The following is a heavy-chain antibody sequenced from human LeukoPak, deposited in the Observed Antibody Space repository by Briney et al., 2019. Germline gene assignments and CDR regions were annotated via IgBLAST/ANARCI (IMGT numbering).Heavy chain of an antibody. CDR2: ISGSGGST. CDR1: GFTFSSYA. V-gene: IGHV3-23*01. Sequence: PGGSLRLSCAASGFTFSSYAMSWVRQAPGKGLEWVSAISGSGGSTYYADSVKGWLTISRDNSKNTLYLQMNSLRAEDTAVYYCAKDSRGYYYDSSGGRYFDYWGQGTLVTVSS. J-gene: IGHJ4*02. CDR3: AKDSRGYYYDSSGGRYFDY. D-gene: IGHD3-22*01.